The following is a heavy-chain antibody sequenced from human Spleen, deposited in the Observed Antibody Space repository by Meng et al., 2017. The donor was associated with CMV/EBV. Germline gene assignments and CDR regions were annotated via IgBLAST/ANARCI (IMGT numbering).Heavy chain of an antibody. Sequence: GESLKISCAASGFTFSSYSMNWVRQAPGKGLEWVSHISSSSSYIYYADSVKGRFTISRDNAKNSLYLQMHSLRAEDTAVYYCAREIYHYDSSGYYYPTSNAFDIWGQGTMVTVSS. D-gene: IGHD3-22*01. CDR3: AREIYHYDSSGYYYPTSNAFDI. CDR1: GFTFSSYS. J-gene: IGHJ3*02. V-gene: IGHV3-21*01. CDR2: ISSSSSYI.